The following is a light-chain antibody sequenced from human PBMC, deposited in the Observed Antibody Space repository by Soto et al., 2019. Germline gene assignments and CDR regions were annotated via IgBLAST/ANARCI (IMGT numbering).Light chain of an antibody. CDR3: SSYAGSNNFV. J-gene: IGLJ1*01. CDR1: SSDVGFYNY. Sequence: QSVLTQPASVSGSPGQSITISCTGTSSDVGFYNYVSWYQQHPGKAPKLMIYEVSKRPSGVPDRFSGSKSGNTASLTVSGLQPEDEADYYCSSYAGSNNFVFGTGTKVTVL. V-gene: IGLV2-8*01. CDR2: EVS.